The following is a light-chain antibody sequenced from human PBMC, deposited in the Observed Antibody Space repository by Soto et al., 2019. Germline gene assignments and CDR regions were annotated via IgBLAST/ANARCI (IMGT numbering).Light chain of an antibody. CDR3: AAWDNSLNGYV. CDR2: SDN. Sequence: QSGLTQPPSASGTPGQRVAISCTEASSNIGSTRANWYRQLPGSAPKLLIYSDNQRPSGVPDRFSGSKSGTSASLAISGLQSEDEADYYCAAWDNSLNGYVFGTGTKVTVL. CDR1: SSNIGSTR. J-gene: IGLJ1*01. V-gene: IGLV1-44*01.